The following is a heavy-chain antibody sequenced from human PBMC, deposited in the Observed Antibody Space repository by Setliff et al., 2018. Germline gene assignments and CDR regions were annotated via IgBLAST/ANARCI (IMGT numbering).Heavy chain of an antibody. Sequence: PGGSLRLSCAASGFTVSSNYMSWVRQAPGKGLEWVSVIYSGGSTYYADSVKGRFTISRDNSKNTLYLQMNSLRAEDTAVYYCARDQTPYNWGFNNAFDIWGQGTMVTVSS. D-gene: IGHD7-27*01. CDR2: IYSGGST. J-gene: IGHJ3*02. V-gene: IGHV3-53*05. CDR1: GFTVSSNY. CDR3: ARDQTPYNWGFNNAFDI.